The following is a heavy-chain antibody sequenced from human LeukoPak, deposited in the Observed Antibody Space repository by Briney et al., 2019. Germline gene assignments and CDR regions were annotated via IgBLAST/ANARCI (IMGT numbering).Heavy chain of an antibody. J-gene: IGHJ4*02. CDR3: ARGSYSSGYYFDY. CDR2: ISSSGTTK. CDR1: GFTFSSYE. D-gene: IGHD6-19*01. V-gene: IGHV3-48*03. Sequence: GGSLRLSCAASGFTFSSYEINWVRQAPGKGLEWLSYISSSGTTKYYADSVKGRFTISRDNAKNSLYLQMNSLRAEDTAVYYCARGSYSSGYYFDYWGQGTLVTVSS.